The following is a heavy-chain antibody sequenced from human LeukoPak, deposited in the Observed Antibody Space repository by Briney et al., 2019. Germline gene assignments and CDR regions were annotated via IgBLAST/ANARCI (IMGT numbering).Heavy chain of an antibody. CDR2: IIPIFGTA. CDR1: GGTFSSYA. Sequence: SVKVSCKASGGTFSSYAISWVRQAPGQGLEWMGGIIPIFGTANYAQKFQGRVTITTDESTSTAYMELSSLRSDDTAVYYCARGYCSSTSCYTFKYWFDPWGQGTLVTVSS. CDR3: ARGYCSSTSCYTFKYWFDP. J-gene: IGHJ5*02. V-gene: IGHV1-69*05. D-gene: IGHD2-2*02.